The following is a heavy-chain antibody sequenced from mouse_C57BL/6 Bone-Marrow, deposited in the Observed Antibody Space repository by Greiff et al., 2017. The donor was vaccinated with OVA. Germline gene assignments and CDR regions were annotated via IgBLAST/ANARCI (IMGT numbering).Heavy chain of an antibody. D-gene: IGHD4-1*01. CDR1: GFNIKDDY. V-gene: IGHV14-4*01. CDR2: IDPENGDT. CDR3: TTSSGTDAY. J-gene: IGHJ3*01. Sequence: VQLQQSGAELVRPGASVKLSCTASGFNIKDDYMHWVKQRPEQGLEWIGWIDPENGDTEYASKFQGKATITADTSSNTAYLQLSSLTSEDTAVYYCTTSSGTDAYWGQGTLVTVSA.